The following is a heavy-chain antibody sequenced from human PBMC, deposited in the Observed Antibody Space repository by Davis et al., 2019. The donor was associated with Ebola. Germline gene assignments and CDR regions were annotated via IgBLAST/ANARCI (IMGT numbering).Heavy chain of an antibody. CDR3: ARRGVYGDYRYYFDY. J-gene: IGHJ4*02. CDR2: IYYSGST. V-gene: IGHV4-30-4*01. D-gene: IGHD4-17*01. CDR1: GGSISSGDYY. Sequence: SETLSLTCTVSGGSISSGDYYWSWIRQPPGKGLEWIGYIYYSGSTNYNPSLKSRVTISVDTSKNQFSLKLSSVTAADTAVYYCARRGVYGDYRYYFDYWGQGTLVTVSS.